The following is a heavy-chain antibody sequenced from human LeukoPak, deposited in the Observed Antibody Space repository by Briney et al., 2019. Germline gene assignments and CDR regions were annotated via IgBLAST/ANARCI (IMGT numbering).Heavy chain of an antibody. CDR3: AREGRDGYNFIHYYYYMDV. D-gene: IGHD5-24*01. CDR1: GGSISSYY. CDR2: IYYSGST. J-gene: IGHJ6*03. V-gene: IGHV4-59*01. Sequence: PSETLSLTCTVSGGSISSYYWSWIRQPPGKGQEWIGYIYYSGSTNYNPSLKSRVTISVDTSKNQFSLKLSSVTAADTAVYYCAREGRDGYNFIHYYYYMDVWGKGTTVTISS.